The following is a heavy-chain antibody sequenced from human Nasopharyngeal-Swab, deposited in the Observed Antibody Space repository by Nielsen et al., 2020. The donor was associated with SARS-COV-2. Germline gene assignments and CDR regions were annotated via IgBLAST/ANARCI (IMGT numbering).Heavy chain of an antibody. V-gene: IGHV1-46*01. D-gene: IGHD1-26*01. CDR2: INPSGGST. CDR3: ARIEGVGATDY. Sequence: ASVKVSCKASGYTFTSYYMNWVRQAPGQGLEWMGIINPSGGSTSYAQKFQGRVTMTRDTSTSTVYMELSSLRSEDTAVYYCARIEGVGATDYWGQGTLVTVSS. CDR1: GYTFTSYY. J-gene: IGHJ4*02.